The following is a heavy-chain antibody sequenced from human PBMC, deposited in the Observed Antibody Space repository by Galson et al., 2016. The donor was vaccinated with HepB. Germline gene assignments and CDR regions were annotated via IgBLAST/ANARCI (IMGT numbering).Heavy chain of an antibody. CDR2: TYYRSKGHN. J-gene: IGHJ3*02. V-gene: IGHV6-1*01. D-gene: IGHD3-22*01. CDR1: GDSVSSDSAT. Sequence: CAISGDSVSSDSATWNWIRQSPSRGLEWLGRTYYRSKGHNDCALSVKSRISITAGTSKNQISLQLNSVSPEDTAVYYCARVPLLFVDAVGYDAFDIWGQGTLVTVSS. CDR3: ARVPLLFVDAVGYDAFDI.